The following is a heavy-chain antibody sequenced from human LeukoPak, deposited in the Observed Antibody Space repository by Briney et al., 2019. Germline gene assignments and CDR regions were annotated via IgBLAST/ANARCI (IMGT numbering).Heavy chain of an antibody. CDR2: ISYDGSNK. CDR1: GFTFSSYS. D-gene: IGHD6-19*01. CDR3: AKGSKAVLFTRDHYMDV. J-gene: IGHJ6*03. V-gene: IGHV3-30*04. Sequence: GKSLRLSCAASGFTFSSYSMHWVRQAPGKGLEWVAVISYDGSNKYYADSVKGRFTISRDNSKNTLYPQMNSLRAEDTAVYFCAKGSKAVLFTRDHYMDVWGKGTTVTISS.